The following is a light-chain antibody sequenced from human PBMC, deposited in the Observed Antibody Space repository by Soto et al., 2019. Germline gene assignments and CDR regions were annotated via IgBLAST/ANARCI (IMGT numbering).Light chain of an antibody. V-gene: IGKV3-20*01. J-gene: IGKJ2*01. Sequence: EILLTQSPGTLSLSPGERATLSCRTSQSVGSTYLAWYQEKPGQAPRLLIYEASRMATGIPDRFSGGGSGTDFTLTISRLEPEDFAVYYCQLFGSSPRYTFGQGTKLEI. CDR1: QSVGSTY. CDR2: EAS. CDR3: QLFGSSPRYT.